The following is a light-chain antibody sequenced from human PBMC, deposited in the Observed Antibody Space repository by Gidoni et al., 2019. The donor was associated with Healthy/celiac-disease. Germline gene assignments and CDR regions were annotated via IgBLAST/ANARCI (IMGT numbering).Light chain of an antibody. CDR2: QDS. J-gene: IGLJ2*01. CDR3: QAWDSSTVV. V-gene: IGLV3-1*01. Sequence: SYELTQPPSLSVSPGQTASITCSGDKLGDKYACWYQQKQGQSPVLVIYQDSKRPSGIPERFSGSNYGNTATLTISGTQAMDEADYYCQAWDSSTVVFGGGTKLTVL. CDR1: KLGDKY.